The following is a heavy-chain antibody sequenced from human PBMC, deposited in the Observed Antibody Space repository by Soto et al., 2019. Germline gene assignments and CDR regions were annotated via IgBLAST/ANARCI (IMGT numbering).Heavy chain of an antibody. CDR2: INPNSGGT. Sequence: QVQLVQSGAEVKKPGASVKVSCKASGYTFTGYYMHWVRQAPGQGLEWMGWINPNSGGTNYAQKFQGWVTMTRDTPISTAYMELSRLRSDDTAVYYCARGAGGYDGGANAFDILGQGTMVTVSS. CDR1: GYTFTGYY. D-gene: IGHD5-12*01. CDR3: ARGAGGYDGGANAFDI. V-gene: IGHV1-2*04. J-gene: IGHJ3*02.